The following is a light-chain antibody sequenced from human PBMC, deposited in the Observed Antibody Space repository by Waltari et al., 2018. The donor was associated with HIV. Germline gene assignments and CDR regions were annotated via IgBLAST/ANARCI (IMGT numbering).Light chain of an antibody. Sequence: QSALTQPASVSGSPGQSITISCTGTSSDVSGYNYVSWYPQHPGKAPKLMIYEVKNLPSGVSNRFSGSKSGNTASLTISGLQAEDEADYYCSSYTSSSTQVFGGGTKVTVL. V-gene: IGLV2-14*03. CDR1: SSDVSGYNY. J-gene: IGLJ3*02. CDR2: EVK. CDR3: SSYTSSSTQV.